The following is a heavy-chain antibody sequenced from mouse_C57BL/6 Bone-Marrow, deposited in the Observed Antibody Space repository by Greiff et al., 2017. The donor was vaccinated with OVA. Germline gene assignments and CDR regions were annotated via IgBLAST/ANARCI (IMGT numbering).Heavy chain of an antibody. V-gene: IGHV1-62-2*01. J-gene: IGHJ3*01. D-gene: IGHD1-1*01. CDR3: ARHEGDSDYYGSSYGGFAY. Sequence: QVHVKQSGAELVKPGASVKLSCKASGYTFTEYTIHWVKQRSGQGLEWIGWFYPGSGSIKYNEKFKDKATLTADKSSSTVYMELSRLTSEDSAVYFCARHEGDSDYYGSSYGGFAYWGQGTLVTVSA. CDR2: FYPGSGSI. CDR1: GYTFTEYT.